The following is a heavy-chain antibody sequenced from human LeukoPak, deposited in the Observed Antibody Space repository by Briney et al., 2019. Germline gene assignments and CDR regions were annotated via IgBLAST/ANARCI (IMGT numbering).Heavy chain of an antibody. V-gene: IGHV4-39*01. D-gene: IGHD3-10*01. CDR1: GGSISSSSYY. Sequence: SETLSLTCTVSGGSISSSSYYWGWIRQPPGKGLEWIGSIYYSGGTYYNPSLKSRVTISVDTSKNQFPLKLSSVTAADTAVYYCARLMRWFGELLFDYWGQGTLVTVSS. CDR3: ARLMRWFGELLFDY. J-gene: IGHJ4*02. CDR2: IYYSGGT.